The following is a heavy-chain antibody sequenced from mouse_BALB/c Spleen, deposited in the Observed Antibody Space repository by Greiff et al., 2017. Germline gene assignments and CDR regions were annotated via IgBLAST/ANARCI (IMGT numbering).Heavy chain of an antibody. D-gene: IGHD1-1*01. CDR3: ARGHYGSSLYWYFDV. V-gene: IGHV2-2*02. CDR1: GFSLTSYG. CDR2: IWSGGST. Sequence: QVQLQQSGPGLVQPSQSLSITCTVSGFSLTSYGVHWVRQSPGKGLEWLGVIWSGGSTDYNAAFISRLSISKDNSKSQVFFKMNSLQANDTAIYYCARGHYGSSLYWYFDVWGAGTTVTVSS. J-gene: IGHJ1*01.